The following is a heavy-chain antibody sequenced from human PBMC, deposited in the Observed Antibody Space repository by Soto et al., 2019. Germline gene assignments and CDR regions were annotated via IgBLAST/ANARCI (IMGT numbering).Heavy chain of an antibody. CDR2: ISRDDDK. Sequence: QITLKESGPTLVKPTQTLTLTCTFSGFSLSTSGVGVGWIRQPPGKALEWLALISRDDDKRYSPSLKSRLTITTDTSKSQVVLTMTNMDPVDTATFYCAHSHSSSWYSFPYFDYWGQGTLVTVSS. D-gene: IGHD2-15*01. CDR1: GFSLSTSGVG. V-gene: IGHV2-5*02. J-gene: IGHJ4*02. CDR3: AHSHSSSWYSFPYFDY.